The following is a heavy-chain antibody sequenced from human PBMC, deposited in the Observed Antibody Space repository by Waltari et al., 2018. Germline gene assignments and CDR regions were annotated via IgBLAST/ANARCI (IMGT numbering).Heavy chain of an antibody. CDR2: INEDGNAK. V-gene: IGHV3-7*03. D-gene: IGHD3-3*01. J-gene: IGHJ6*02. Sequence: EVQLVESGGGLVQPGGSLRISCAASGFPFSSHWLSWVRQAAGKGLEWVANINEDGNAKYYVDSVKGRFAVSRDNAQNSLYLQMESLTAEDTAVYYCTRRFPNFYYYGMDVWGQGTAVTVSS. CDR3: TRRFPNFYYYGMDV. CDR1: GFPFSSHW.